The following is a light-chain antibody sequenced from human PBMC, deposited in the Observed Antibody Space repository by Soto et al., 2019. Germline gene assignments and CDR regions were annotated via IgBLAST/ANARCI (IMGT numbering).Light chain of an antibody. CDR2: KAS. Sequence: DIQMTQSPSTLSASVGDTVTVTCRASQSISSWLAWYQQKPGIAPKLLIYKASTLQSGVPSRFSGSGYGTEFTLTISRLQPEDSATYYCQQYDVYSTFGQGTKVDIK. V-gene: IGKV1-5*03. CDR3: QQYDVYST. CDR1: QSISSW. J-gene: IGKJ1*01.